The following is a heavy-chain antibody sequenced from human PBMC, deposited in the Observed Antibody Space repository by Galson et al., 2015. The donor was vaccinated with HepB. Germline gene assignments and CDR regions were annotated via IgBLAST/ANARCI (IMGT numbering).Heavy chain of an antibody. Sequence: SLRLSCAASGFTFDNFAMHWVRQVPGKGLEWVSGLSWNSGSYGYADSVKGRFTISRDNSKNSLYLQMNSLRPEDTAVYYCAKDRWDLLRMGAFDVWGQGTLVTASS. D-gene: IGHD2-8*01. CDR3: AKDRWDLLRMGAFDV. CDR1: GFTFDNFA. V-gene: IGHV3-9*01. CDR2: LSWNSGSY. J-gene: IGHJ3*01.